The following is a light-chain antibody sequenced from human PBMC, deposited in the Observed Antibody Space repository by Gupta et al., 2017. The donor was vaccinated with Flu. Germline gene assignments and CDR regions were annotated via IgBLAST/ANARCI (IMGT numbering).Light chain of an antibody. CDR3: AAWDDSLNGYV. V-gene: IGLV1-44*01. J-gene: IGLJ1*01. CDR2: SND. CDR1: SSNIGSNT. Sequence: QSVLTQPPSASGTPGHRVTISCSGSSSNIGSNTVNWYQQLPGTAPKLLIYSNDQRPSGGPGRFSGSKSGTAASLANSGPQAEDEADYYCAAWDDSLNGYVFGTGTKVTVL.